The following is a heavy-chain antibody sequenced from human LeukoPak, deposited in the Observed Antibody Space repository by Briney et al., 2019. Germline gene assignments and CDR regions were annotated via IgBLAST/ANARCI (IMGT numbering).Heavy chain of an antibody. Sequence: GGSLILSCAASGFTFSSQAMSWVRQAPGKGLEWVSSISGSGGSTYYADSVKGRFAVSRDNSKNTLFLQMNSLRVEDTAVYYCARDSIAVAGAPFDPWGQGTLVTVSS. CDR3: ARDSIAVAGAPFDP. D-gene: IGHD6-19*01. V-gene: IGHV3-23*01. J-gene: IGHJ5*02. CDR2: ISGSGGST. CDR1: GFTFSSQA.